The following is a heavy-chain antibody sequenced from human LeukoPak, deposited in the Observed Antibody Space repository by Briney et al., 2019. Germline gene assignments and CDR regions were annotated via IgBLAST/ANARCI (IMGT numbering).Heavy chain of an antibody. CDR2: ISSSSSYI. Sequence: PGGSLRLSCAASGFTLNSYSMNWVRQAPGKGLEWVSSISSSSSYIYYADSVKGRFTISRDNAKNSLYLQMNSLRAEDTAVYYCARDSRSWYLVDYWGQGTLVTVSS. CDR1: GFTLNSYS. V-gene: IGHV3-21*06. D-gene: IGHD6-13*01. J-gene: IGHJ4*02. CDR3: ARDSRSWYLVDY.